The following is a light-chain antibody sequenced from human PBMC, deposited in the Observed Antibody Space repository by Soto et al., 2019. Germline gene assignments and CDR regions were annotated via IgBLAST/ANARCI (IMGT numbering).Light chain of an antibody. CDR2: DAS. CDR3: QQRSNWPPIT. J-gene: IGKJ5*01. Sequence: EIVLTQSPDTLSLSPGERATLSCRASQSVGNSLAWYQQTSGQAPRLLIYDASNRATGIPARFSGSGSGTDFTLTISSLEPEDFAVYYCQQRSNWPPITFGQGTRLEIK. CDR1: QSVGNS. V-gene: IGKV3-11*01.